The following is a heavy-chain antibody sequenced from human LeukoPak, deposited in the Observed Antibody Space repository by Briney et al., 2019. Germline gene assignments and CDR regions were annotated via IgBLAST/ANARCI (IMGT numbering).Heavy chain of an antibody. CDR1: GGSFSGYY. CDR3: ARGTFLYCSGGSCYSGRRYNWFDP. V-gene: IGHV4-34*01. CDR2: INHSGST. D-gene: IGHD2-15*01. Sequence: SETLSLTCAVYGGSFSGYYWSWIRQPPGKGLEWIGEINHSGSTNYNPSLKSRVTISVDTSKNQFSLKLSSVTAADTAVYYCARGTFLYCSGGSCYSGRRYNWFDPWGQGTLVTVSS. J-gene: IGHJ5*02.